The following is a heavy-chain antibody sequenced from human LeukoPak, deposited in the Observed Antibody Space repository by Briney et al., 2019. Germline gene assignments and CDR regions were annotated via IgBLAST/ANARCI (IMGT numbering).Heavy chain of an antibody. CDR1: GGSISSYY. CDR3: ARVGDTIFGVVIDY. V-gene: IGHV4-4*07. J-gene: IGHJ4*02. CDR2: IYTSGST. D-gene: IGHD3-3*01. Sequence: SETLSLTCTVSGGSISSYYWSWIRQPAGKGLEWIGSIYTSGSTNYNPSLKSRVTMSVDTSKNQFSLKLSSVTAADTAVYYCARVGDTIFGVVIDYWGQGTLVTVSS.